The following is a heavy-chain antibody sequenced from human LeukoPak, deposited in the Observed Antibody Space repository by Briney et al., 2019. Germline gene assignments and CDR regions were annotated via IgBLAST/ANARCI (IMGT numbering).Heavy chain of an antibody. D-gene: IGHD6-19*01. CDR1: GYTFTSYG. CDR3: ARVDEYSSGWYPRDYYYGMDV. J-gene: IGHJ6*02. CDR2: ISAYNGNT. Sequence: GASVKVSCKAPGYTFTSYGISWVRQAPGQGLEWMGWISAYNGNTDYAQKLQGRVTMTTDTSTSTAYMELRSLRSDDTAVYYCARVDEYSSGWYPRDYYYGMDVWGQGTTVTVSS. V-gene: IGHV1-18*01.